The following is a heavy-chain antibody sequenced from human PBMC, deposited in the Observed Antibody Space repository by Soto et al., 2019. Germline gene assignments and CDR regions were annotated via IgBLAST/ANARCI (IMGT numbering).Heavy chain of an antibody. CDR3: ARDRGTNDRVVIDRDGMDV. D-gene: IGHD3-3*01. J-gene: IGHJ6*02. V-gene: IGHV1-18*01. Sequence: GASVKVSSKASGYTFTSYGISWVRQAPGQGIEWMGWISAYNGNTNYAQKLQGRVTMTTDTSTSTAYMELRRLTSDDTAEYYWARDRGTNDRVVIDRDGMDVWGQGTKVTVPS. CDR1: GYTFTSYG. CDR2: ISAYNGNT.